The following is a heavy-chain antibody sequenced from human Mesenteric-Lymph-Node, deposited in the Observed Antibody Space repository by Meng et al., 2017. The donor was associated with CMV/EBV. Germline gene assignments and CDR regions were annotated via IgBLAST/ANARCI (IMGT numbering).Heavy chain of an antibody. Sequence: GGSLRLSCAASGFTFDSYAMSWVRQAPGKGLEWVSVIYSGGISTYYADSVKGRFTISRDNSKNTLYLQMNSLRAEDTAVYYCARQVGNAFDIWGQGTMVTVSS. CDR2: IYSGGIST. CDR1: GFTFDSYA. V-gene: IGHV3-23*03. J-gene: IGHJ3*02. CDR3: ARQVGNAFDI. D-gene: IGHD1-1*01.